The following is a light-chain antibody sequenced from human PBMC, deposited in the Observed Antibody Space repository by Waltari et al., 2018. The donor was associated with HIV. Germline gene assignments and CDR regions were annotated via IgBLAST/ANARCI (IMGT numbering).Light chain of an antibody. CDR2: DVY. CDR1: SNDVGAYDY. CDR3: ASFTSGRLNV. Sequence: QSALTQPASVSGSPGQSITISCTGTSNDVGAYDYVSWYQQSPGKVPKLLIYDVYNRPSLISHLFSGSKTGHPAFLTSSGLRAEDEADYYCASFTSGRLNVFGSGTKVTVL. V-gene: IGLV2-14*01. J-gene: IGLJ1*01.